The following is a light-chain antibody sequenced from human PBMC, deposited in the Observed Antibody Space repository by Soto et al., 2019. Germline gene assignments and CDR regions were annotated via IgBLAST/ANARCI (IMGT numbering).Light chain of an antibody. CDR3: SSYTSISTLYV. CDR1: NSDVGGYNY. Sequence: QSVLTQPVSVSGSPGQSITISCTGTNSDVGGYNYVSWYQQHPGKAPELMIYEVSHRPSGVSNRFSGSKSDNTASLTISGLQAEDEADYYCSSYTSISTLYVFGTGTKVT. CDR2: EVS. V-gene: IGLV2-14*01. J-gene: IGLJ1*01.